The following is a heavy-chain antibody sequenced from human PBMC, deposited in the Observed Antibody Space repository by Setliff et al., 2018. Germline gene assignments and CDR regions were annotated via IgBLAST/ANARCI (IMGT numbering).Heavy chain of an antibody. J-gene: IGHJ3*02. Sequence: GASVKVSCKASGYTFTSYDINWVRQAPGQGLEWMGWMNPNSGNTGYAQKFQNRVTMTRNTSISTAYMELSSLRSEDTAVYYCANAQRGYSGYASGDAFDIWGQGTMVTVS. CDR1: GYTFTSYD. CDR2: MNPNSGNT. CDR3: ANAQRGYSGYASGDAFDI. V-gene: IGHV1-8*01. D-gene: IGHD5-12*01.